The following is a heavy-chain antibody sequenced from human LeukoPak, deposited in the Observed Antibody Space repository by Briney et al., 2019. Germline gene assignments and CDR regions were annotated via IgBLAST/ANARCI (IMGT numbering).Heavy chain of an antibody. CDR2: ISYDGSSK. CDR3: ARETAMVTPPFDY. Sequence: QTGGSLRLSCAASGFTFSSYAMHWVRQAPGKGLEWVAVISYDGSSKYYADSVKGRFTISRDNSKNTLYLQMNSLRAEDTAVYYCARETAMVTPPFDYWGQGTLVTVSS. D-gene: IGHD5-18*01. V-gene: IGHV3-30-3*01. CDR1: GFTFSSYA. J-gene: IGHJ4*02.